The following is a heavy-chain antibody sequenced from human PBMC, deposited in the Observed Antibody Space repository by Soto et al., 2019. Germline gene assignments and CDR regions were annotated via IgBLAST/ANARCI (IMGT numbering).Heavy chain of an antibody. D-gene: IGHD3-3*01. J-gene: IGHJ6*02. V-gene: IGHV1-18*01. Sequence: ASVKVSCKASGYTFTSYGISWVRQAPGQGLEWMGWISAYNGNTNYAQKLQGRVTMTTDTSTSTAYMELRSLRSDDTAVYYCARSESVLELTYYYCGMDFWGQGTTVTVSS. CDR2: ISAYNGNT. CDR1: GYTFTSYG. CDR3: ARSESVLELTYYYCGMDF.